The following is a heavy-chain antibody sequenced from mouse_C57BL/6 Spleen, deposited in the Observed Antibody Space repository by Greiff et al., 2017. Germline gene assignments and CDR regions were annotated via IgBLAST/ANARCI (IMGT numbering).Heavy chain of an antibody. D-gene: IGHD2-10*02. CDR1: GYTFTSYW. J-gene: IGHJ2*01. Sequence: QVQLQQPGAELVKPGASVKMSCKASGYTFTSYWITWVKQRPGQGLEWIGDIYPGSGSTNYNEKFKGKATLTVDTSSSTAYMQRSSLTSEDSAVYYCARGWYGNYDFDYWGQGTTLTVSS. CDR3: ARGWYGNYDFDY. V-gene: IGHV1-55*01. CDR2: IYPGSGST.